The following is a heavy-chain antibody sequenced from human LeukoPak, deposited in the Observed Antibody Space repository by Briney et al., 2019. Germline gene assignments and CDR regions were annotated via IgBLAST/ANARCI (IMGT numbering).Heavy chain of an antibody. CDR2: IYYSGST. CDR3: ARSGPGYYYGSGSYYIPYYFDY. CDR1: GGSISSGDYY. D-gene: IGHD3-10*01. J-gene: IGHJ4*02. Sequence: RSSQTLSLTCTVSGGSISSGDYYWSWIRQPPEKGLEWIGYIYYSGSTYYNPSLKSRVTISVDTSKNQFSLKLSSATAADTAVYYCARSGPGYYYGSGSYYIPYYFDYWGQGTLVTVSS. V-gene: IGHV4-30-4*01.